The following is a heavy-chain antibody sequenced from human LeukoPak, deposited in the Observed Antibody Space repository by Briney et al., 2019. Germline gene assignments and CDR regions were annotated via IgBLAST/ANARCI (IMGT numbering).Heavy chain of an antibody. Sequence: GGSLRLSCAASGLTFSHYAMHWVRQAPGKGLEWVASISYDGNTKYYADSVKGRFTISRDNSKNTLFLQMNSLRAEDTAVYYCAKETFGAFDIWGQGTMVTVSS. D-gene: IGHD3-16*01. CDR1: GLTFSHYA. V-gene: IGHV3-30*02. CDR2: ISYDGNTK. J-gene: IGHJ3*02. CDR3: AKETFGAFDI.